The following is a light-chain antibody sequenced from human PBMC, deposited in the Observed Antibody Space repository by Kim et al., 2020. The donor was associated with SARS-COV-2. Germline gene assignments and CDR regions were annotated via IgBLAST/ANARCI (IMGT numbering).Light chain of an antibody. CDR1: QRDSSS. CDR2: DAS. J-gene: IGKJ1*01. Sequence: SSGQGESPTRTGRASQRDSSSLAWYQQKPGQTPRVVSYDASNRDTGTPARFSGSGSGTDFTLSISSLEPEDVAVYYCHQPNNGWTFGQGTKVDIK. V-gene: IGKV3-11*01. CDR3: HQPNNGWT.